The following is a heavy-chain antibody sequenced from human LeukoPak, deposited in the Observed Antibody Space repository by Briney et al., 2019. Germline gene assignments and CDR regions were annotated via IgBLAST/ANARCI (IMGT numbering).Heavy chain of an antibody. D-gene: IGHD3-10*01. Sequence: SETLSLTCTVSGGSVSSGSYYWSWIRQPPGTGLEWIGYIYYSGSTNYNPSLKSRVTISVDTSKNQFSLKLSSVTAADTAVYYCARANLWFGELFNGWFDPWGQGTLVTVSS. J-gene: IGHJ5*02. CDR2: IYYSGST. CDR1: GGSVSSGSYY. CDR3: ARANLWFGELFNGWFDP. V-gene: IGHV4-61*01.